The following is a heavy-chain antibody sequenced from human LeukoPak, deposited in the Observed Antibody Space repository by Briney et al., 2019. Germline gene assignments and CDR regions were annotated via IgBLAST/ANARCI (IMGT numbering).Heavy chain of an antibody. Sequence: ASVKVSCKASGYTFTGYYMHWVRQAPGQGLEWMGRINPNSGGTNYAQKFQSRVTMTRDTSISRAYMELSRLRSDDTAVYYCARDGWIQLWLRNYYYMDVWGKGTTVTVSS. CDR2: INPNSGGT. CDR1: GYTFTGYY. D-gene: IGHD5-18*01. CDR3: ARDGWIQLWLRNYYYMDV. J-gene: IGHJ6*03. V-gene: IGHV1-2*06.